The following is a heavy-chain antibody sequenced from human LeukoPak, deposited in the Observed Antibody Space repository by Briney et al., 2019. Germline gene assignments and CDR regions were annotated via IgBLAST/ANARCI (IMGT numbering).Heavy chain of an antibody. CDR2: ISDSGGNT. Sequence: GGSLRLSCAASGFTFRNYAMSWVRQAPGKGLGWVSTISDSGGNTYYADSVRGRFTISRDNSKNALSLQMNSLRVEDTALYYCAKDLGALTYGEGFWGQGTLVTVSS. J-gene: IGHJ4*02. CDR1: GFTFRNYA. D-gene: IGHD3-16*01. V-gene: IGHV3-23*01. CDR3: AKDLGALTYGEGF.